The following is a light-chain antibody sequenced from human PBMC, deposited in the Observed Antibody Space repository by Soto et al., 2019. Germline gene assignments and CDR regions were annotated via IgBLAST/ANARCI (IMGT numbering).Light chain of an antibody. Sequence: ESVLTQSPATLSLSPGERATLSCRASPSVSNSLAWYQHKPCQAPRLLIYDASNRATGVPTRFSGSGSGTDFTLTISSLEPEDFAVYDCHQRNKWPPVTFGGGTRVEIK. CDR3: HQRNKWPPVT. CDR2: DAS. J-gene: IGKJ4*01. CDR1: PSVSNS. V-gene: IGKV3-11*01.